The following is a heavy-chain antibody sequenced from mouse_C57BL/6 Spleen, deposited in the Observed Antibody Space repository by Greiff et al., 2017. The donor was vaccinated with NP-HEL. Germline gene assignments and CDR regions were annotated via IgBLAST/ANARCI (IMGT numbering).Heavy chain of an antibody. V-gene: IGHV1-26*01. CDR2: INPNNGGT. CDR1: GYTFTDYY. Sequence: EVQLQQSGPELVKPGASVKISCKASGYTFTDYYMNWVKQSHGKSLEWIGDINPNNGGTSYNQKFKGKATLTVDKSSSTAYMELRSLTSEDSAVYYCARNYEGFAYWCQGTLVTVSA. D-gene: IGHD1-1*01. CDR3: ARNYEGFAY. J-gene: IGHJ3*01.